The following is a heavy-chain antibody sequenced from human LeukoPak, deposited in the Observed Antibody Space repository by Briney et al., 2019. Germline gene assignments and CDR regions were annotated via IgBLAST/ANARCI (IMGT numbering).Heavy chain of an antibody. CDR1: GFTFSSYN. Sequence: GGSLRLSCEASGFTFSSYNMNWVRQAPGKGLEWVSSITSSSSYIYYADSVKGRFTISRDNAKNSLYLQINSLRAEDTAVYYCARDPYSGGYGDYYYYYMDVWGKGTTVTISS. CDR2: ITSSSSYI. D-gene: IGHD1-26*01. V-gene: IGHV3-21*01. J-gene: IGHJ6*03. CDR3: ARDPYSGGYGDYYYYYMDV.